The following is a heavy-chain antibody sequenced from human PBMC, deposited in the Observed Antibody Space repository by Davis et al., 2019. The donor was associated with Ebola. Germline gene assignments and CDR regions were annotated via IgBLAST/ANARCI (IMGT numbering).Heavy chain of an antibody. J-gene: IGHJ4*02. Sequence: AASVKVSCKASGGTFSSYAISWVRQAPGQGLEWMGWISAYSGSTKYELKLQDRVTMTTDTSTRTAYMELRGLRSDDTALYYCARGSSVSAYEYKSRFDYWGQGTQVTVSS. V-gene: IGHV1-18*01. D-gene: IGHD5-12*01. CDR2: ISAYSGST. CDR3: ARGSSVSAYEYKSRFDY. CDR1: GGTFSSYA.